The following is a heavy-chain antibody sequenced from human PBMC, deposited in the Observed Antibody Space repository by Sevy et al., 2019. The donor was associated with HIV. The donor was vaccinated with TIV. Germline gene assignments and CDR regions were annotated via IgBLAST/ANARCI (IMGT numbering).Heavy chain of an antibody. V-gene: IGHV4-59*01. Sequence: SETLSLTCTVSGGSISSYYWSWIRQPPGKGLEWIGYIYYSGSTNYNPSLKSRVTISVDTSKNQFSLKLSSVTAADTAVYYCPSGYYGSGSYFFQHWGQGTLVTVSS. CDR1: GGSISSYY. CDR2: IYYSGST. J-gene: IGHJ1*01. CDR3: PSGYYGSGSYFFQH. D-gene: IGHD3-10*01.